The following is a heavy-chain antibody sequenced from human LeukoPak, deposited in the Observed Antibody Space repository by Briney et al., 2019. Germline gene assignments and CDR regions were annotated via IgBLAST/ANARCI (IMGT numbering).Heavy chain of an antibody. V-gene: IGHV3-21*01. D-gene: IGHD6-13*01. CDR1: GFTFSSYS. CDR2: ISSSSSYI. CDR3: ARGGYSSSWYFPFDY. Sequence: KPGGSLRLSCAASGFTFSSYSMNWVRQAPGKGLEWVSSISSSSSYIYYADSVKGRFTISRDNAKNSLYLQMSSLRAEDTAVYYCARGGYSSSWYFPFDYWGQGTLVTVSS. J-gene: IGHJ4*02.